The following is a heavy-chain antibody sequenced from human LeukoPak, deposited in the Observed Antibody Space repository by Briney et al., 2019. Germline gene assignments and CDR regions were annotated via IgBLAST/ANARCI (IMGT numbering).Heavy chain of an antibody. CDR3: AKDLRFGDSPGNRFDY. CDR1: GFTFTGYA. D-gene: IGHD3-10*01. Sequence: PGGSLRLSCAASGFTFTGYAMTWVRQVPRKGLEWVSATSGSGGGTYYADSVKGRFTISRDNSKNTLYLQMNSLRAEDTAVYYCAKDLRFGDSPGNRFDYWGQGTLVTVSS. V-gene: IGHV3-23*01. CDR2: TSGSGGGT. J-gene: IGHJ4*02.